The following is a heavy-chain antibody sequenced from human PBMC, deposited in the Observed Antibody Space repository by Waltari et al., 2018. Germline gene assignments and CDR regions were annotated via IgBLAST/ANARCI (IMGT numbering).Heavy chain of an antibody. CDR1: GFTFDDYA. J-gene: IGHJ4*02. Sequence: EVQLVASGGVVVQPGGSLRLSCAASGFTFDDYAMHWVRPAPGKGLEWVSLISLDGGSTYYADSVKGRFTISRDNSKNSLYLQMNSLRAEDTALYYCAKDGYSSSWYAFFDYWGQGTLVTVSS. V-gene: IGHV3-43D*03. CDR3: AKDGYSSSWYAFFDY. D-gene: IGHD6-13*01. CDR2: ISLDGGST.